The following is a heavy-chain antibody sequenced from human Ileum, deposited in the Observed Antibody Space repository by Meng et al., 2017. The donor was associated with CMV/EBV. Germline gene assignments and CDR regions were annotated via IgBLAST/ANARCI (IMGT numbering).Heavy chain of an antibody. V-gene: IGHV3-43D*03. D-gene: IGHD3-9*01. CDR1: GFILEDYA. CDR2: IDWDGGNT. J-gene: IGHJ6*02. Sequence: GESLKISCAASGFILEDYAMHWVRQVPGKGLEWVSLIDWDGGNTYYADAVKVRFTISRDNSKDSLYLQMNSLRVEDTALYYCAKDLTAYYHTTGGADFSGMDVWGLGTTVTVSS. CDR3: AKDLTAYYHTTGGADFSGMDV.